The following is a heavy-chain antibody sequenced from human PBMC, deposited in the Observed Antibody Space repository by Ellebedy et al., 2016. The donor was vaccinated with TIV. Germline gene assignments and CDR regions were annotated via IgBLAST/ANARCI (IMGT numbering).Heavy chain of an antibody. J-gene: IGHJ5*02. CDR2: IKQDRSEK. CDR3: ARAVPNWFDA. V-gene: IGHV3-7*01. Sequence: PGGSLRLSCAASGFMFSSYWMSWVRQAPGKGLEWVANIKQDRSEKHCVDSVKGRFTISRDNAKNSLYLQMNSLRDEDTAVYYCARAVPNWFDAWGQGTLVTVSS. CDR1: GFMFSSYW.